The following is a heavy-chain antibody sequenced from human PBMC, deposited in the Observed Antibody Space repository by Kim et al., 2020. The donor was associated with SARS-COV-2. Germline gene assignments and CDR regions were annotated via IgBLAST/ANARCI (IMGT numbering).Heavy chain of an antibody. CDR2: LNTDGSTT. Sequence: GGSLRLSCAASGFTFSRYWMHWVRQAPGKGLVWVARLNTDGSTTTYADSVKGRFTISRDNAENTVYLQMSSLRAEDTAVYYCARGEAETAMAHEYWGLGTLVTVSA. CDR3: ARGEAETAMAHEY. D-gene: IGHD5-18*01. CDR1: GFTFSRYW. V-gene: IGHV3-74*01. J-gene: IGHJ4*02.